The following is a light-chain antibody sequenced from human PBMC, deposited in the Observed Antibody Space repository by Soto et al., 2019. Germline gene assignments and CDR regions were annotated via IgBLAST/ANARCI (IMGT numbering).Light chain of an antibody. J-gene: IGKJ4*01. V-gene: IGKV3-15*01. Sequence: EIVLTQSPASLSVSRGERATLSWRASQSITSNLAWYQQTPGQAPRLLIYGASTRATDIPATFSGSGSGTEFTLTISGLQPDDFATYFCQQYSTYPSLTFGGGTEVDI. CDR3: QQYSTYPSLT. CDR1: QSITSN. CDR2: GAS.